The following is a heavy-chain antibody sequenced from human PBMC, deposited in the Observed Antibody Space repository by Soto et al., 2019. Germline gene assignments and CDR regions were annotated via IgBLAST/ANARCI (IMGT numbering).Heavy chain of an antibody. CDR1: GFSFSRYA. J-gene: IGHJ4*02. V-gene: IGHV3-30-3*01. Sequence: QVQLVESGGGVVQPGRSLRLSCAASGFSFSRYAMHWVRQAPGKGLEWEAVISYDGSNKYYAESVKGRFTISRDNSKNTLYLQMNNLRPEDTAVYYCARVVGACGGDCYPPFDYWGQGTRVTVSS. CDR2: ISYDGSNK. D-gene: IGHD2-21*02. CDR3: ARVVGACGGDCYPPFDY.